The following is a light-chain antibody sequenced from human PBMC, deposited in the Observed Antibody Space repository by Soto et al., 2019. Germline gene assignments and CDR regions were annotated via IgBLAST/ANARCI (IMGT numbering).Light chain of an antibody. CDR3: SSYTSSSTLEV. V-gene: IGLV2-14*04. J-gene: IGLJ1*01. Sequence: TSSDVGGYNYVSWYQQYPGKAPKVMIYDVSNRPSGVSNRFSGSKSGNTASLTISGLQAEDEADYYCSSYTSSSTLEVFGTGTKVTVL. CDR2: DVS. CDR1: SSDVGGYNY.